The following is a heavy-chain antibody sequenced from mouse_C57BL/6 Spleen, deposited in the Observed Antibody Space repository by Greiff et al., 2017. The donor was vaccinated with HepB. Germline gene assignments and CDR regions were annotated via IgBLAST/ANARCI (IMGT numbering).Heavy chain of an antibody. CDR3: ARGGNYFDY. J-gene: IGHJ2*01. V-gene: IGHV1-55*01. CDR1: AYPFTSYW. CDR2: IYLGSGST. Sequence: QVQLQQPGAELVKPGASVKLSCKASAYPFTSYWITWVKQRPGQGLEWIGDIYLGSGSTNYNEKFKSKATLTVDTSSSTAYMQLSSLTSEDSAVYYCARGGNYFDYWGQGTTLTVAS. D-gene: IGHD1-1*02.